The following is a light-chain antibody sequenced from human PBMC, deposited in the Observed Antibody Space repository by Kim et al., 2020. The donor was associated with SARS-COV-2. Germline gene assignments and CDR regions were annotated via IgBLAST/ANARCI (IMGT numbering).Light chain of an antibody. CDR3: QQRYSSSCT. CDR2: AAS. Sequence: DIQMTQSPSSLSASVGDRVTITCRAGQSITSYLNWYQQKPGKAPKLLIYAASTLQSGVPSRFSGSGSGTDFTLTISSLQPEDFETYYCQQRYSSSCTFGQGTKLEI. V-gene: IGKV1-39*01. CDR1: QSITSY. J-gene: IGKJ2*02.